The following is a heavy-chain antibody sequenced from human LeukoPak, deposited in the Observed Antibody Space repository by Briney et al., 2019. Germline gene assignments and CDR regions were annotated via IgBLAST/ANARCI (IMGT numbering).Heavy chain of an antibody. J-gene: IGHJ6*02. Sequence: GESLKISCKGSGYSFTSYWIGWVRQMPGKGLEWMGIIYPGGSDTRYSPSFQGQVTITADKSISTAYLQWSSLKASDTAMYYCARLPHYYDSSGYYYSGMDVWGQGTTVTVSS. CDR1: GYSFTSYW. D-gene: IGHD3-22*01. CDR3: ARLPHYYDSSGYYYSGMDV. CDR2: IYPGGSDT. V-gene: IGHV5-51*01.